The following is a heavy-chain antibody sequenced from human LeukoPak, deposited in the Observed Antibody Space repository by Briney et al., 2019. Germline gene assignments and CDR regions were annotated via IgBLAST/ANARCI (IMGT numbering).Heavy chain of an antibody. V-gene: IGHV3-33*01. D-gene: IGHD1-26*01. J-gene: IGHJ4*02. CDR3: ARDLVGAIAHGFDY. CDR1: GFTFSKYG. CDR2: LWYDGSDK. Sequence: GGSLRLSCAASGFTFSKYGMHWVRQAPGKGLEWVAVLWYDGSDKYYADSVKGRFTISRDISKNTLYLQMNSLRAEDTAVYYCARDLVGAIAHGFDYWGQGTLVTVSS.